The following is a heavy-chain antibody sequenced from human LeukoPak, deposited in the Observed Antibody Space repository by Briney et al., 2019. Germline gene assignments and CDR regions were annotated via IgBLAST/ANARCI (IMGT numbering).Heavy chain of an antibody. CDR2: IYSGGST. D-gene: IGHD4-17*01. CDR1: GFTVSSNY. J-gene: IGHJ4*02. CDR3: ARVDYGDENYFDY. Sequence: GGSLRLSCAASGFTVSSNYMSWVRQAPGKGLEWVSVIYSGGSTYYADSVKGRFTISRDNSKNTLYLQMNSLRAEDTAVYYCARVDYGDENYFDYWGQGTLVTVSS. V-gene: IGHV3-66*01.